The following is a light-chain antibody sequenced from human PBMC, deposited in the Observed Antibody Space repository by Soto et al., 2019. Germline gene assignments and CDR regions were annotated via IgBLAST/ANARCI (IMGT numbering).Light chain of an antibody. CDR2: AAS. CDR3: QQLTRYPST. J-gene: IGKJ4*01. V-gene: IGKV1-9*01. Sequence: DIQLTQSPSFLSASVGDRVTITCRASQSISSYLNWYQQKPGKAPKLLIYAASSLHSGVPSRFSGSGSGTDFTLTISGLQPEDVATYYCQQLTRYPSTFGGGTKVDIK. CDR1: QSISSY.